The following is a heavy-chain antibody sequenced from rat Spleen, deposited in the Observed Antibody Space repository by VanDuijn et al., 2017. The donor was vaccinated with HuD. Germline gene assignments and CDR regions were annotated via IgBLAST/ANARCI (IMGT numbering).Heavy chain of an antibody. D-gene: IGHD1-11*01. Sequence: EVQLVESDGGLVQPGRSXKLSCTXXGFTFXDYXXXWVRKVPTKGLEWVASVSYDGNVPYYRDSVKGRFTISRDKAKNTLSLQMDSLRSEDTATYYCAIRDGGFPGWGQGTLVTVSS. J-gene: IGHJ3*01. CDR3: AIRDGGFPG. CDR1: GFTFXDYX. V-gene: IGHV5-29*01. CDR2: VSYDGNVP.